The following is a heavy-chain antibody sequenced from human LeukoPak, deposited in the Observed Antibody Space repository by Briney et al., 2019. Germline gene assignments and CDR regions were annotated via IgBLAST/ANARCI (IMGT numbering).Heavy chain of an antibody. J-gene: IGHJ6*03. CDR2: ISSSSDYI. CDR3: ARVMEYYYYYMDV. D-gene: IGHD3-10*01. CDR1: GFTFSSHG. Sequence: PGGSLRLSCAASGFTFSSHGMSWVRQAPGKGLEWVSSISSSSDYIFYADSVKGRFTISRDNAKNSLYLQMNSLRAEDTAVYYCARVMEYYYYYMDVWGKGTTVTVSS. V-gene: IGHV3-21*06.